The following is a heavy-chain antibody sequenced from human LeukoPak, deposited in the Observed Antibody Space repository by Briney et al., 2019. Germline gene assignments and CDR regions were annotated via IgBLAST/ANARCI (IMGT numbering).Heavy chain of an antibody. D-gene: IGHD3-10*01. V-gene: IGHV3-23*01. Sequence: GGSLRLSCAASGMPFSSDAMSWVRQAPGKGLEWVSAINGGTTLYADSVKGRFTISRDNATNSLYLQMNSLRLEDTALYYCAKVGNLGSYYTYYMDVWGKGTTVTISS. CDR2: INGGTT. CDR1: GMPFSSDA. J-gene: IGHJ6*03. CDR3: AKVGNLGSYYTYYMDV.